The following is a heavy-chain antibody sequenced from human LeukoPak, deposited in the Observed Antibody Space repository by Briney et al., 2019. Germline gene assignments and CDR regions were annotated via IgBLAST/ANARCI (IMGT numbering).Heavy chain of an antibody. CDR1: GGSISSGSYY. Sequence: PSETLSLTCTVSGGSISSGSYYWSWIRQPAGKGLEWIGRIYTSGSTNYNPSLKSRVTISVDTSKNQFSLKLSSVTAADTAVYYCARDSFRLWFGELLYYMDVWGKGPRSPSP. D-gene: IGHD3-10*01. J-gene: IGHJ6*03. CDR2: IYTSGST. V-gene: IGHV4-61*02. CDR3: ARDSFRLWFGELLYYMDV.